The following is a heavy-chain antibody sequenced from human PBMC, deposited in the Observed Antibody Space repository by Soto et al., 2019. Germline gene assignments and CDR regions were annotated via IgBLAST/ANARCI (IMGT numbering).Heavy chain of an antibody. V-gene: IGHV3-48*04. Sequence: EVQLVESGGGLVQPGGSLRLSCVASGFSFSSYSMVWVRQAPGKGLEWISYIFVTSTPIYYADSVKGRFTVSRDNTQNSLFLLMNSLRAEDTAIYYCARDAEWAFGYWGQGTLVTVPS. CDR3: ARDAEWAFGY. J-gene: IGHJ4*02. CDR1: GFSFSSYS. CDR2: IFVTSTPI. D-gene: IGHD2-8*01.